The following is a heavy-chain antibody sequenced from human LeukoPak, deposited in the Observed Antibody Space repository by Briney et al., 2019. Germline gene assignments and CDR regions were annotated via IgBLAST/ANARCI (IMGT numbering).Heavy chain of an antibody. CDR3: ARNNWGIDY. V-gene: IGHV3-74*01. Sequence: PGGSLRLSCEASGFTFSSHWMHWVRQDPGRGLLWVSRIDSFGNTMGYADFAKGRFIIPRDNAKNTLYLEMNSLREEDTAVYYCARNNWGIDYWGRGALVTVSS. CDR2: IDSFGNTM. CDR1: GFTFSSHW. J-gene: IGHJ4*02. D-gene: IGHD7-27*01.